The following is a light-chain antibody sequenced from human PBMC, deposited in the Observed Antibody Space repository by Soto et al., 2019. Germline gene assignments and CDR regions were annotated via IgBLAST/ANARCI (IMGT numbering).Light chain of an antibody. CDR3: SSHTSVNTRV. CDR2: EVT. V-gene: IGLV2-14*01. J-gene: IGLJ1*01. CDR1: SSDVGTYDY. Sequence: QSVLTQPASVSGSPGQSIAISCTGTSSDVGTYDYVSWYQQYPDKAPKLIIYEVTQRPSGVSNRFSGSKSGNTASLTISGLQAEDEADYYCSSHTSVNTRVFGTGTKVTVL.